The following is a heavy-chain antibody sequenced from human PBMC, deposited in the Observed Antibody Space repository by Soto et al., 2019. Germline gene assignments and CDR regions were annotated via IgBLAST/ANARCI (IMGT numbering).Heavy chain of an antibody. D-gene: IGHD2-21*01. Sequence: SVKVSCKASGGTFSHYVLRWVRRAPGQGPERRGGIIRIVTTPNNAQKFQCRVRILADESTTTMYMELRSLKFEDTAVYYFATSVGIAPTGDDGMDVWGLGTSVTVSS. CDR2: IIRIVTTP. CDR1: GGTFSHYV. CDR3: ATSVGIAPTGDDGMDV. J-gene: IGHJ6*02. V-gene: IGHV1-69*13.